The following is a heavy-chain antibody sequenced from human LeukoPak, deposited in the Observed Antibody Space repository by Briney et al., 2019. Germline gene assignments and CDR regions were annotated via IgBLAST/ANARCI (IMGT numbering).Heavy chain of an antibody. CDR2: ISSSSSYI. D-gene: IGHD3-10*01. CDR1: GFTFSSYS. V-gene: IGHV3-21*01. J-gene: IGHJ5*02. CDR3: ARDQGWFGENWFDP. Sequence: PGGSLRLSCAASGFTFSSYSMNWVRQAPGKGLEWVSSISSSSSYIYYADSVKGRFTISRDNAKNSLYLQMNSLRAEDMAVYYCARDQGWFGENWFDPWGQGTLVTVSS.